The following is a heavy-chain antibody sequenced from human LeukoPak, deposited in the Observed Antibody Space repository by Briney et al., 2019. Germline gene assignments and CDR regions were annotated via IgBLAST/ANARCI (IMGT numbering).Heavy chain of an antibody. CDR3: ARGRVGSGSYWYYYYYMDV. J-gene: IGHJ6*03. CDR2: INAGNGNT. V-gene: IGHV1-3*03. Sequence: GASVKVSCKASGYTFTSYAMHWVRQAPGQRLEWMGWINAGNGNTKYSQEFQGRVTITRDTSASTAYMELSSLRSEDMAVYYCARGRVGSGSYWYYYYYMDVWGKGTTVTVSS. CDR1: GYTFTSYA. D-gene: IGHD1-26*01.